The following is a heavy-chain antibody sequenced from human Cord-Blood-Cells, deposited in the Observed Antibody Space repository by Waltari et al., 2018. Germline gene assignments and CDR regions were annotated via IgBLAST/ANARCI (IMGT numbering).Heavy chain of an antibody. Sequence: QVQLVQSGAEVKNPGAPVKVSCKASGYTFTGDYMHWVRQAPGQGREWMGWINPNSGGTNYAQKFQGRVTMTRDTSISTAYMELSRLRSDDTAVYYCARGGQWFGELFGYWGQGTLVTVSS. CDR1: GYTFTGDY. V-gene: IGHV1-2*02. CDR2: INPNSGGT. CDR3: ARGGQWFGELFGY. D-gene: IGHD3-10*01. J-gene: IGHJ4*02.